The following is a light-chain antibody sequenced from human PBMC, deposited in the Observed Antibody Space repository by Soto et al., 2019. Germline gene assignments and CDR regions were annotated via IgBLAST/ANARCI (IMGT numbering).Light chain of an antibody. V-gene: IGLV2-14*01. Sequence: QSALTQPASVSGSPGQSITISCTGTSSDVGGYNYVSWYQQNPGKAPKLMIYEVSNRPSGVSTRFSGSKSGNTASLTISGLQAEDEADCYCSSYTSSSTLYVFGTGTKLTVL. CDR2: EVS. J-gene: IGLJ1*01. CDR1: SSDVGGYNY. CDR3: SSYTSSSTLYV.